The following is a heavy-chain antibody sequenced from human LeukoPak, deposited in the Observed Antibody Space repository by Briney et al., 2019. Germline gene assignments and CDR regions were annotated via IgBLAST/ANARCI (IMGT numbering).Heavy chain of an antibody. J-gene: IGHJ4*02. CDR1: GFTFSSYG. Sequence: GGSLRLSCAASGFTFSSYGMYWVRQAPGKGLEWVAFIRYDGSNKYYADSVKGQFTISRDNSKNTLYLQMNSLRVEDTAVYYCAKDRGYYFDYWGQGTLVTVSS. CDR2: IRYDGSNK. V-gene: IGHV3-30*02. D-gene: IGHD3-10*01. CDR3: AKDRGYYFDY.